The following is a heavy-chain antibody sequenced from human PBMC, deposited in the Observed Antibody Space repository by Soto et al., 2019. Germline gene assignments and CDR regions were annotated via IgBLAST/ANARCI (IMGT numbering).Heavy chain of an antibody. CDR1: GFTFSSYW. CDR2: IKQDGSEK. J-gene: IGHJ4*02. Sequence: GGSLRLSCAASGFTFSSYWMSWVRQAPGKGLEWVANIKQDGSEKYYVDSVKGRFTISRDNSKNTLYLQMNSLRAEDTAVYYCAKDQSTYYCGSSGYLDFDYWGQGTLVTVSS. CDR3: AKDQSTYYCGSSGYLDFDY. D-gene: IGHD3-22*01. V-gene: IGHV3-7*03.